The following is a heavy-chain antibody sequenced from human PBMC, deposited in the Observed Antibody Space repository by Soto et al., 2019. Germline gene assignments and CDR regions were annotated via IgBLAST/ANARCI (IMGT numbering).Heavy chain of an antibody. CDR1: GYPISSGYY. CDR3: ARASSSWCLCYYYYGMDV. V-gene: IGHV4-38-2*01. Sequence: SETLSLTCAVSGYPISSGYYWGWIRQPPGKGLEWIGSIYHSGSTYYNPSLKTRVTISVDTSKNQFSLKLSSVTAADTALYYCARASSSWCLCYYYYGMDVWGQGTTVTVSS. CDR2: IYHSGST. J-gene: IGHJ6*02. D-gene: IGHD6-13*01.